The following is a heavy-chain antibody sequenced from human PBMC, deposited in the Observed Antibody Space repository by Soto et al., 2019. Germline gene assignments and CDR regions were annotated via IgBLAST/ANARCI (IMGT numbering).Heavy chain of an antibody. V-gene: IGHV4-30-4*01. D-gene: IGHD2-8*01. CDR2: IVDSGST. CDR1: GGSISGGVHS. Sequence: QVQLQESGPGLVKPSETLSLTCTVSGGSISGGVHSWSWIRQPPGRGLEWIGNIVDSGSTYYNPYLTSRLTKSVDTATIPFSLRLSSGTAADTAVYYCAREIMPLTNDWYFDRWGRGTLVTVSS. J-gene: IGHJ2*01. CDR3: AREIMPLTNDWYFDR.